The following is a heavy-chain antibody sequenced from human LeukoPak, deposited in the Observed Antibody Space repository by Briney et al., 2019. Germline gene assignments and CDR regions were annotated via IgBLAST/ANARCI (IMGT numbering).Heavy chain of an antibody. CDR1: GGSISSGGYS. Sequence: SETLFLTCAVSGGSISSGGYSWSWIRQPPGKGREWSGYIYHSGSTYYNPSLKSRVTISVDRSKNQFSLKLSSVTAADTAVYYCARWGMVAGTGFDYWGQGTLVTVSS. CDR2: IYHSGST. D-gene: IGHD6-19*01. J-gene: IGHJ4*02. V-gene: IGHV4-30-2*01. CDR3: ARWGMVAGTGFDY.